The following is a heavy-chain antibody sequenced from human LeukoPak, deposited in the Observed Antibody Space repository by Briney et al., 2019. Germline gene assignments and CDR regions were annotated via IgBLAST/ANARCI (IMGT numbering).Heavy chain of an antibody. CDR1: GGSISSSSSY. CDR2: IYFSGST. CDR3: AMIYYYDRSGYIWYFDL. Sequence: KPSETLSLTCTVSGGSISSSSSYWGWIRQPPGEGLEWIGSIYFSGSTYYNPSLKSRVTMSVDTSKNQFSLKLNSVTAADTAVYYCAMIYYYDRSGYIWYFDLWGRGTLVTVSS. J-gene: IGHJ2*01. D-gene: IGHD3-22*01. V-gene: IGHV4-39*01.